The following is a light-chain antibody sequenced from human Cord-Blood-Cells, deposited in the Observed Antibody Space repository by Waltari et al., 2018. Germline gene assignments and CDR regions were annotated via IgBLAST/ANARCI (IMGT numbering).Light chain of an antibody. CDR3: QSYDSSLSGSV. J-gene: IGLJ3*02. V-gene: IGLV1-40*01. CDR1: SSNIGAGSD. Sequence: QSVLTQPPSVSGAPGQRVTISCTGSSSNIGAGSDLHWYQQPPGTPPKLLIYGNSNRPSGVPDRFSGSKSGTSASLAITGLQAEDEADYYCQSYDSSLSGSVFGGGTKLTVL. CDR2: GNS.